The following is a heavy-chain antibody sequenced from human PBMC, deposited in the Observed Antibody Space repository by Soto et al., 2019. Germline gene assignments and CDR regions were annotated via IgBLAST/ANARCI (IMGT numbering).Heavy chain of an antibody. V-gene: IGHV4-4*02. CDR1: GGSLSSSNW. J-gene: IGHJ5*02. D-gene: IGHD6-13*01. CDR3: ARSAAGRGDNWFDP. CDR2: IYRRGST. Sequence: SETLSLTCAVSGGSLSSSNWWSWVRQPQGKGLERIGEIYRRGSTNDDPSLKSRVTISVDKSKNQFSLKLSSVTAANTAVYYCARSAAGRGDNWFDPWGQGTLVTVSS.